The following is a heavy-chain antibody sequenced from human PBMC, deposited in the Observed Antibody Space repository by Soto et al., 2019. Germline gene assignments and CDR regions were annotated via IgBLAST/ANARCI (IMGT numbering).Heavy chain of an antibody. CDR3: AKDAKILDWLPTSYYYDF. V-gene: IGHV3-23*01. J-gene: IGHJ4*02. CDR2: ISRSGNST. Sequence: EVQVLESGGDLAQPGGSLRLSCAASGFSFSSYAMSWVRQAPGKGLEWVSSISRSGNSTYSADSVRGRFTISRDNSKNTLHLQMYSLRAEDTAVYYCAKDAKILDWLPTSYYYDFWGQGALVTVSS. D-gene: IGHD3-9*01. CDR1: GFSFSSYA.